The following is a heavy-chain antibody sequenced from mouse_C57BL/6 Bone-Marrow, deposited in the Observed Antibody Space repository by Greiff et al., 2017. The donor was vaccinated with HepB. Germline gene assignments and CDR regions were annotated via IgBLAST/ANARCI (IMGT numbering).Heavy chain of an antibody. CDR1: GYAFSSSW. V-gene: IGHV1-82*01. J-gene: IGHJ2*01. Sequence: QVQLKESGPELVKPGASVKISCKASGYAFSSSWMNWVKQRPGKGLEWIGRIYPGDGDTNYNGKFKGKATLTADKSSSTAYMQLSSLTSEDSAVYFCARFITTVVSYFDYWGQGTTLTVSS. CDR3: ARFITTVVSYFDY. D-gene: IGHD1-1*01. CDR2: IYPGDGDT.